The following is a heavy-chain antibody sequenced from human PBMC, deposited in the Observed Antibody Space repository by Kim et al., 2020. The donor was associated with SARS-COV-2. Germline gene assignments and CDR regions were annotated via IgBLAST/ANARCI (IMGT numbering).Heavy chain of an antibody. CDR1: GFTFSSYS. J-gene: IGHJ4*02. CDR2: ISSSSSTI. CDR3: ARVDTRGSGSYYTRPTDY. D-gene: IGHD3-10*01. Sequence: GGSLRLSCAASGFTFSSYSMNWVRQAPGKGLEWVSYISSSSSTIYYADSVKGRFTISRDNAKNSLYLQMNSLRDEDTAVYYCARVDTRGSGSYYTRPTDYWGQGTLVTVSS. V-gene: IGHV3-48*02.